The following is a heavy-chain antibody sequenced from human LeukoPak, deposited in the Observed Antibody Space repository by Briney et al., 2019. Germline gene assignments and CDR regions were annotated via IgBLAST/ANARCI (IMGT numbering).Heavy chain of an antibody. CDR3: ARPANDYGSNRVDY. V-gene: IGHV5-51*01. CDR2: IYPGDSDT. CDR1: GYSFTSYW. D-gene: IGHD4-17*01. J-gene: IGHJ4*02. Sequence: GESRKISCKGSGYSFTSYWIGGVRQMPGKGLEWMGIIYPGDSDTRYSPSFQGQVTISADKSISTAYLQWSSLKASDTAMYYCARPANDYGSNRVDYWGQGTLVTVSS.